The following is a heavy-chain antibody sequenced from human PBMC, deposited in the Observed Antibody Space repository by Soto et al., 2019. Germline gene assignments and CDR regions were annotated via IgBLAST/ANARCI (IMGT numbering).Heavy chain of an antibody. Sequence: SVKVSCKASGGTFSSYAISWVRQAPGQGLEWMGGIIPIFGTANYAQKFQGRVTITADESTSTAYMELSSLRSEDTAVYYCARGAETHLGYCSGGSCYNWFDPWGQGTLVTVYS. V-gene: IGHV1-69*13. CDR1: GGTFSSYA. CDR3: ARGAETHLGYCSGGSCYNWFDP. CDR2: IIPIFGTA. D-gene: IGHD2-15*01. J-gene: IGHJ5*02.